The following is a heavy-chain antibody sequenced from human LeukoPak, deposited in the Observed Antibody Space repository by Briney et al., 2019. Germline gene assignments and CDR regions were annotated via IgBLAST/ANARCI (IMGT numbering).Heavy chain of an antibody. CDR2: ISGSGGST. D-gene: IGHD1-26*01. V-gene: IGHV3-23*01. CDR1: GFTFDDYG. Sequence: GGSLRLSCAASGFTFDDYGMSWVRQAPGKGLEWVSAISGSGGSTYYADSVKGRFTISRDNSKNTLYLQMNSLRAEDTAVYYCAKDLLVGATTFDYWGQGTLVTVSS. CDR3: AKDLLVGATTFDY. J-gene: IGHJ4*02.